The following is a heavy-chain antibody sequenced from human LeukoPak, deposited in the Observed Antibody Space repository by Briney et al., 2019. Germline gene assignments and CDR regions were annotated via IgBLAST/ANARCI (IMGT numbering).Heavy chain of an antibody. D-gene: IGHD6-19*01. Sequence: PSETLSLTCTVSGYSISSGYYWGWIRQPPGKGLEWIGSIYHSGSTNYNPSLKSRVTISVDTSKNQFSLKLSSVTAADTAVYYCASSKQWRKTLGYYYYMDVWGKGTTVTISS. J-gene: IGHJ6*03. CDR2: IYHSGST. V-gene: IGHV4-38-2*02. CDR1: GYSISSGYY. CDR3: ASSKQWRKTLGYYYYMDV.